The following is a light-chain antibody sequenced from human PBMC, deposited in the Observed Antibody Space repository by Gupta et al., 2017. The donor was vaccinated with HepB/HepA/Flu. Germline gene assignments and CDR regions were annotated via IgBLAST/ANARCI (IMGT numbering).Light chain of an antibody. V-gene: IGKV2-28*01. CDR3: KQDLQAFRT. CDR2: LGS. Sequence: DSVMTQSPLSLPVTPGEPASSCCSTSQSLLSSNGYNYLDWYLQKPGQAPQLLIYLGSNRASGVPDRFSGSGSGTDFILKISRVEAEDVGVYYCKQDLQAFRTFGGGTKVEIK. CDR1: QSLLSSNGYNY. J-gene: IGKJ4*01.